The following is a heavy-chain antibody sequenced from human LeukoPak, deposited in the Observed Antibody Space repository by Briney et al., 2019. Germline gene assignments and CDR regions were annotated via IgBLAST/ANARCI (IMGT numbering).Heavy chain of an antibody. CDR2: IYTSGST. CDR3: ARDGGPVYFDY. D-gene: IGHD2-15*01. J-gene: IGHJ4*02. Sequence: SQTLSLTCTVSSRSISSGDYYWSWIRQPAGKGLEWIGRIYTSGSTNYNPSLKSRVTMSVDTSKNQFSLKLSSVTAADTAVYYCARDGGPVYFDYWGQGTLVTVSS. V-gene: IGHV4-61*02. CDR1: SRSISSGDYY.